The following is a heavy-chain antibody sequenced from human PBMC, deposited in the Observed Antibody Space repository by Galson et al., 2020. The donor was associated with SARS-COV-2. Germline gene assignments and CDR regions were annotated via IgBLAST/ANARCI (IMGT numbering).Heavy chain of an antibody. CDR3: AREYYYDSSGQLDAFDI. Sequence: LSLTCTVSGGSISSSSYYWGWIRPPPGKGLEWIGSIYYSGSTYYNPSLKSRVTISVDTSKNQFSLKLSSVTAADTAVYYCAREYYYDSSGQLDAFDIWGQGTMVTVSS. CDR2: IYYSGST. J-gene: IGHJ3*02. V-gene: IGHV4-39*07. CDR1: GGSISSSSYY. D-gene: IGHD3-22*01.